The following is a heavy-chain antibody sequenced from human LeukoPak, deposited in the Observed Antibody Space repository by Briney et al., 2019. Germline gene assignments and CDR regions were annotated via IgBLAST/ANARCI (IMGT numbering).Heavy chain of an antibody. CDR2: ISGSGGST. V-gene: IGHV3-23*01. Sequence: GGSLRLSCAASGFTFSSYAMSWVRQAPGKGLEWVSAISGSGGSTYYADSVKGRFTISRDNSKNTLYLQTNSLRAEDTAVYYCAKSGFYGDFVFDYWGQGTLVTVSS. CDR3: AKSGFYGDFVFDY. D-gene: IGHD4-17*01. J-gene: IGHJ4*02. CDR1: GFTFSSYA.